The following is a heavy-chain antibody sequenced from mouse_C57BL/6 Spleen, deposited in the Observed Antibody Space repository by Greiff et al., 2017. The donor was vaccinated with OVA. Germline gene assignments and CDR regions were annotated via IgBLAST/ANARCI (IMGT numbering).Heavy chain of an antibody. CDR1: GYTFTSYW. V-gene: IGHV1-55*01. D-gene: IGHD3-2*01. CDR3: AISRQPIYAMDY. Sequence: VQLQQPGAELVKPGASVKLSCKASGYTFTSYWITWVKQRPGQGLEWIGDIYPGSGSTNYNEKFKSKATLTVDKYSSTAYMQLSSLTTEDSAVYYCAISRQPIYAMDYWGQGTSVTVSA. J-gene: IGHJ4*01. CDR2: IYPGSGST.